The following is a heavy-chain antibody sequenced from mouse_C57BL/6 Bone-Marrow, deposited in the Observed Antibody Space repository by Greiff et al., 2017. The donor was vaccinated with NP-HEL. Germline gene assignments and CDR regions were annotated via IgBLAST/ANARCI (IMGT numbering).Heavy chain of an antibody. CDR3: ARDFMVAYYAMDY. CDR1: GFTFSSYA. V-gene: IGHV5-4*01. J-gene: IGHJ4*01. CDR2: ISDGGSYT. Sequence: EVMLVESGGGLVKPGGSLKLSCAASGFTFSSYAMSWVRQTPEKRLEWVATISDGGSYTYYPDNVKGRFTISRDNAKNNLYLQMSHLKSEDTAMYYCARDFMVAYYAMDYWGQGTSVTVSS. D-gene: IGHD2-2*01.